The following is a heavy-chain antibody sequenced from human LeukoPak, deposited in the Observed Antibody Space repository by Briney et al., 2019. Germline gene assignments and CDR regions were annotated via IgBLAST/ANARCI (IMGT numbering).Heavy chain of an antibody. CDR3: ARDHFYGSGSYFNALAI. CDR1: GDSISSGAYY. Sequence: SETLSLTCTVSGDSISSGAYYWNWIRQPPGKGLEWIGYIYDSGRTYYNPSLRSRVTISPDTSKNHFSLKLSSVTAADTAVYYCARDHFYGSGSYFNALAIWGQGTLVTVSS. J-gene: IGHJ4*02. D-gene: IGHD3-10*01. V-gene: IGHV4-30-4*01. CDR2: IYDSGRT.